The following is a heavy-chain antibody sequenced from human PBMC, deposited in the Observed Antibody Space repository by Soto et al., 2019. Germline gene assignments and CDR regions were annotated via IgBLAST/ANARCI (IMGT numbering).Heavy chain of an antibody. CDR1: GYSFTSYW. CDR2: IDPSDSYT. Sequence: GESLTISCKGSGYSFTSYWISWVRQMPGKGLEWMGRIDPSDSYTNYSPSFQGHVTISADKSISTAYLQWSSLKASDTAMYYCARHANIVATIGYYYGMDVWGQGTTVTVSS. CDR3: ARHANIVATIGYYYGMDV. D-gene: IGHD5-12*01. V-gene: IGHV5-10-1*01. J-gene: IGHJ6*02.